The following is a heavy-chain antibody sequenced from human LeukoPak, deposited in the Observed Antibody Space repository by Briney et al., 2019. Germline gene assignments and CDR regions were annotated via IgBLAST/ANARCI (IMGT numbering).Heavy chain of an antibody. V-gene: IGHV3-23*01. Sequence: GGSLGLFCAASGFTFWSLGMSWGRQAPRKGAEWGSAISGSGGSTYYADSVKGRFTISRDNSKNTLYLQMNSLRAEDTAVYYCAKEEWLFYFDYWGQGTLVTVSS. CDR1: GFTFWSLG. CDR3: AKEEWLFYFDY. J-gene: IGHJ4*02. CDR2: ISGSGGST. D-gene: IGHD3-3*01.